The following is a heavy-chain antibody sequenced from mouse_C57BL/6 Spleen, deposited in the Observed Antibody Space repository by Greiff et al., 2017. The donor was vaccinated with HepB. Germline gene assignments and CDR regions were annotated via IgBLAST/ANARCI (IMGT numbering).Heavy chain of an antibody. D-gene: IGHD1-2*01. V-gene: IGHV1-52*01. CDR3: ARGGTTAFDH. J-gene: IGHJ2*01. CDR1: GYTFTSYW. Sequence: QVQLQQPGAELVRPGSSVKLSCKASGYTFTSYWMHWVKQRPIQGLEWIGNIDPSDSETHYNQKFKDKATLTGDKSSSTAYMQLSSLTSEDSAVYYCARGGTTAFDHWGQGTTLTVSS. CDR2: IDPSDSET.